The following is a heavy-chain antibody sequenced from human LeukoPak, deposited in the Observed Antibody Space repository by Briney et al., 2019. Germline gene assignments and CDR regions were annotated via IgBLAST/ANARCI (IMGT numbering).Heavy chain of an antibody. CDR1: GFTVSGTH. J-gene: IGHJ4*02. D-gene: IGHD3-16*01. V-gene: IGHV3-53*01. CDR2: IYTGGTT. CDR3: ARDQATSGGGLDS. Sequence: GGSLRLSCAASGFTVSGTHMSWVRQAPGKGLEWVSAIYTGGTTYYSDSVGGRFTISRDKSKNTLYLQMDSLRVEDTAVYYCARDQATSGGGLDSWGQGTLVTVSS.